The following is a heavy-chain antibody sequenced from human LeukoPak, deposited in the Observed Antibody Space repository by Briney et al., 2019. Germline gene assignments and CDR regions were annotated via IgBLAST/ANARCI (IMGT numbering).Heavy chain of an antibody. CDR2: IGTNGGSI. CDR3: VKASEYYDS. CDR1: GFTFSSFG. J-gene: IGHJ4*02. Sequence: GGSLRLSCSASGFTFSSFGMHWVRQAPGKGLEYVSSIGTNGGSIVYADSVRDRFTISRDNSKNTLYLQMSSLRAEDTAVYFCVKASEYYDSWGQGTLVTVSS. V-gene: IGHV3-64D*06. D-gene: IGHD3-10*01.